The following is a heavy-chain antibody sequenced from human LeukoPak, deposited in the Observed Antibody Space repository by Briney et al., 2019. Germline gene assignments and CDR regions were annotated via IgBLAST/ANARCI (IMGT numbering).Heavy chain of an antibody. D-gene: IGHD2-21*02. CDR3: AKDRGAYCGGDCYLVDY. Sequence: GGSLRLSCAASGFTFSSYAMSWVRHAPGTGLDWVSAISGSGGSTYYADSVKGRFTISRDNSKNTLYLQMNSLRAEDTAVYYCAKDRGAYCGGDCYLVDYWGQGTLVTVSS. CDR1: GFTFSSYA. V-gene: IGHV3-23*01. J-gene: IGHJ4*02. CDR2: ISGSGGST.